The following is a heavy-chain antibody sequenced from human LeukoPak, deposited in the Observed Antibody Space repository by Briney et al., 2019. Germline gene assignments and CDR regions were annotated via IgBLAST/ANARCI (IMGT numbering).Heavy chain of an antibody. CDR3: ARDHDYGPDY. CDR1: GFTFSDHY. Sequence: ASLKVSCKASGFTFSDHYMHWLRQAPGQGLEWMGWIKPDSGATNYAQKFQGRFTVSRDVSISTLYMELSSLTSDDTAMYYCARDHDYGPDYWGQGTLVNVSA. V-gene: IGHV1-2*02. D-gene: IGHD4/OR15-4a*01. J-gene: IGHJ4*02. CDR2: IKPDSGAT.